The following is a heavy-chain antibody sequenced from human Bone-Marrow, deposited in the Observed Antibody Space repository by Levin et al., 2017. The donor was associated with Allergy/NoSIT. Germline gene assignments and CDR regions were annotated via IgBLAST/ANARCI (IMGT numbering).Heavy chain of an antibody. D-gene: IGHD3-3*01. CDR3: ARENYDMWSGCMDV. CDR2: VYHTGSA. CDR1: GDSISSANW. V-gene: IGHV4/OR15-8*01. Sequence: SQTLSLTCTVSGDSISSANWWAWVRQSPGKGLEWIGKVYHTGSADYNPPLKTRVTISVDESKNQFTLKLTSLTAADTAVYYCARENYDMWSGCMDVWGQGTTVTVS. J-gene: IGHJ6*02.